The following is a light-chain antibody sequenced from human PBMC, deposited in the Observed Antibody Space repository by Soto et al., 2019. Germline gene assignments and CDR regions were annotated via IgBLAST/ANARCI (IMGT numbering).Light chain of an antibody. CDR1: SSDVGSYNY. CDR3: SSHTSSSTV. V-gene: IGLV2-14*01. CDR2: EGS. Sequence: QSALTQPASVSGSPGQSITISCTGTSSDVGSYNYVSWYQQHPGKAPKLMIYEGSNRPSGVSSRFSGSKSGNTASLTISGLQAEDEADYYCSSHTSSSTVFGTGTKVTVL. J-gene: IGLJ1*01.